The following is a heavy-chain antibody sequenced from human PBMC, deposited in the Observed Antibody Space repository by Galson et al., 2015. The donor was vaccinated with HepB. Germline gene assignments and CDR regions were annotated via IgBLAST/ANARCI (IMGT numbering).Heavy chain of an antibody. Sequence: QSGAEVKKHGESLKISCKGSGSSFTSYWIGWVCQMPGKGLEWMGIIYPGDSDTRYSPSFQGQVTISADKSISTAYLQWSSLKASDTAMYYCARRMNYYDSSAPPEPDIWGQGTMVTVSS. D-gene: IGHD3-22*01. CDR2: IYPGDSDT. J-gene: IGHJ3*02. V-gene: IGHV5-51*01. CDR3: ARRMNYYDSSAPPEPDI. CDR1: GSSFTSYW.